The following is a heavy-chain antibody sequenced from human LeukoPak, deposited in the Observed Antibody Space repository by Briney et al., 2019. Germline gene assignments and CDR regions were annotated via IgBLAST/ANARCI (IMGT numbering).Heavy chain of an antibody. Sequence: SQTLSLTCAISGDSVSSNGVTWNWIRQSPSRGLEWLGRTYYRSKWYNDYAVSVKSRITINPDTSKNQFSLQLNSVTPDDTAVYYCARDSADLGGFDPWGQGTLVTVSS. CDR1: GDSVSSNGVT. CDR3: ARDSADLGGFDP. D-gene: IGHD3-10*01. CDR2: TYYRSKWYN. V-gene: IGHV6-1*01. J-gene: IGHJ5*02.